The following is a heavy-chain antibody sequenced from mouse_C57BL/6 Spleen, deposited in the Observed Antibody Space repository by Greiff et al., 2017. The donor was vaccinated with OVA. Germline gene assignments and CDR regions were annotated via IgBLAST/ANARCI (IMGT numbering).Heavy chain of an antibody. CDR1: GYTFTSYW. Sequence: QVQLQQSGAELVKPGASVKLSCKASGYTFTSYWMHWVKQRPGQGLEWIGMIHPNSGSTNYNEKFKSKATLTVDKSSSTAYMQLSSLTSEDSAVYYCAREALGLAWFAYWGQGTLVTVSA. CDR3: AREALGLAWFAY. V-gene: IGHV1-64*01. D-gene: IGHD4-1*01. CDR2: IHPNSGST. J-gene: IGHJ3*01.